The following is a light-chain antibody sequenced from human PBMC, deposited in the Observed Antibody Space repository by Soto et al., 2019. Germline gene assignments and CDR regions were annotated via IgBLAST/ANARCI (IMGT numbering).Light chain of an antibody. CDR1: RTISSY. V-gene: IGKV1-39*01. J-gene: IGKJ3*01. CDR3: QQTYTFPFT. CDR2: DAS. Sequence: DIQVTQSPAFLSLSVGDRLTISCRASRTISSYLSWYQQKVGEAPKRLIYDASSLQSGVPSRFSASGSGTEFTLVISALQREDFATYFCQQTYTFPFTFGPGTKV.